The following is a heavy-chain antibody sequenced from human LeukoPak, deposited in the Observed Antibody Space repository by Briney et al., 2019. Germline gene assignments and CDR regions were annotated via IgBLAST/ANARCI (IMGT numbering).Heavy chain of an antibody. J-gene: IGHJ6*03. CDR2: IYYSGST. CDR1: GGSISSSSYY. D-gene: IGHD3-3*01. Sequence: SETLSLTCTVSGGSISSSSYYWGWIRQPPGKGLEWIGSIYYSGSTYYNPSLKSRVTISVDTSKNQFSLKLSSVTAADTAVYYCARHATGSLNYDFWSGYYRGQNYYYYYYMDVWGKGTTVTVSS. V-gene: IGHV4-39*01. CDR3: ARHATGSLNYDFWSGYYRGQNYYYYYYMDV.